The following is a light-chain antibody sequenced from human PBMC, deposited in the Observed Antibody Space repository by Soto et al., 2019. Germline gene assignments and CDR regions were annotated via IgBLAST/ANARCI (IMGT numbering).Light chain of an antibody. CDR2: EVN. Sequence: QSALTQPRSVSGSPGQSVTISCTGSSSDVGGYNYVSWYQQHSGKAPKLMIYEVNNRPSGVSNRFSASKSGNTASLTISGLQAEDEADYYCSSYTSGSTVVFGGGTKLTVL. CDR3: SSYTSGSTVV. J-gene: IGLJ2*01. CDR1: SSDVGGYNY. V-gene: IGLV2-14*01.